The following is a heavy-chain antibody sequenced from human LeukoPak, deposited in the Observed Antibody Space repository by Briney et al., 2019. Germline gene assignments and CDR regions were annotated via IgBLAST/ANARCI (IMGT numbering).Heavy chain of an antibody. Sequence: SQTLSLTCSVSGGSISSGSYYWNWIRQPAGKGLEWIGRIYSSGSTNYNPSLKSRVTISGDTSTNQFSLKLNSVTAADTAAYYCARSYYYDTSGSKDAFDIWGQGTMVTVSS. D-gene: IGHD3-22*01. CDR1: GGSISSGSYY. CDR3: ARSYYYDTSGSKDAFDI. CDR2: IYSSGST. V-gene: IGHV4-61*02. J-gene: IGHJ3*02.